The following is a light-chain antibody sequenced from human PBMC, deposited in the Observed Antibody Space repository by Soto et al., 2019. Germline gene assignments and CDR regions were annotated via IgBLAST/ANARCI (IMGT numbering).Light chain of an antibody. CDR2: GAS. Sequence: EIVLTQPPGTLSLSPGERATLSCRASQSVSSSYLAWYQQKPGQAPRLLIFGASSRATDIPDRFSGSGSGTDFTLTISSLEPEDFAVYYCQQRSNWLITFGQGTRWRL. CDR1: QSVSSSY. V-gene: IGKV3D-20*02. CDR3: QQRSNWLIT. J-gene: IGKJ5*01.